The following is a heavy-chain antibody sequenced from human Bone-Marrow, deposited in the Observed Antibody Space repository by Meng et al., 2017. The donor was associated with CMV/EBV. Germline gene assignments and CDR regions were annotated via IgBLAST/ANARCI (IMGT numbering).Heavy chain of an antibody. CDR3: VREASSEYCTTTSCYTVYAMDV. Sequence: ASVKVSCKASGYTFTSYDINWVRQATGQGLEWMGWMNPNSGNTGYAQKFQGRVTMTRNTSISTAYMELSSLRSEDTAVYYCVREASSEYCTTTSCYTVYAMDVWGQGTTVTVSS. CDR1: GYTFTSYD. CDR2: MNPNSGNT. V-gene: IGHV1-8*01. J-gene: IGHJ6*02. D-gene: IGHD2-2*02.